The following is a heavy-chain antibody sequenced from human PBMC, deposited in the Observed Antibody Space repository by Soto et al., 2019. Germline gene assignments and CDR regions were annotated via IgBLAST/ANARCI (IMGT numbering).Heavy chain of an antibody. CDR1: GYTFTFRY. Sequence: SVKVSCKASGYTFTFRYLHWVRQAPGQALEWMGWITPFKSDTNYAQKFQDRVTIARDRSVSTAYMELSNLRSDNTAMYYCARSPFAGSDAFDIWGQGTMVTVSS. D-gene: IGHD1-1*01. V-gene: IGHV1-45*02. CDR3: ARSPFAGSDAFDI. CDR2: ITPFKSDT. J-gene: IGHJ3*02.